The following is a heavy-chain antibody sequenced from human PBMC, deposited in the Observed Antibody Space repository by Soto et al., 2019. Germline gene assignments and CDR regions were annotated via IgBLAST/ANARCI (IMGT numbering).Heavy chain of an antibody. V-gene: IGHV3-21*01. Sequence: EVQLVESGGGLVKPGGSLRLSCAASGFTFSSYSMNWVRQAPGKGLEWVSSISSSSSYIYYADSVKGRFTISRDNAKNSLYLQMNSLRAEATAVYYCARDPRGGPDAFDIWGQGTMVTVSS. D-gene: IGHD3-16*01. CDR2: ISSSSSYI. J-gene: IGHJ3*02. CDR1: GFTFSSYS. CDR3: ARDPRGGPDAFDI.